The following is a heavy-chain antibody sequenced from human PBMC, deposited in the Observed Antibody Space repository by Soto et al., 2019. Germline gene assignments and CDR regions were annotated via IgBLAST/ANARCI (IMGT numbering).Heavy chain of an antibody. CDR2: ITSSSSYI. V-gene: IGHV3-21*01. J-gene: IGHJ5*02. CDR1: GFPFSSYN. Sequence: GGSLRLSCAASGFPFSSYNMNWVRQAPGRGLEWVSSITSSSSYIYYADSVKGRFTISRDNAKNSLYLQMNSLRDEDTAVYYCARESAALNWFDPWGQGTLVTVSS. CDR3: ARESAALNWFDP. D-gene: IGHD2-2*01.